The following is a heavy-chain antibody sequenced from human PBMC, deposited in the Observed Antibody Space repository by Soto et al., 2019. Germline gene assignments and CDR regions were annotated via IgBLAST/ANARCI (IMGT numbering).Heavy chain of an antibody. CDR3: ARQNPYLDYYYYYYYMHV. V-gene: IGHV4-39*01. CDR1: GGSISSSSYY. J-gene: IGHJ6*03. CDR2: IYYSGST. D-gene: IGHD3-3*01. Sequence: SETLYLTCTVSGGSISSSSYYWGWIRQPPGKGLEWIGSIYYSGSTYYNPSLKSRVTISVDTSKNQFSLKLSSVTAADTAVYYCARQNPYLDYYYYYYYMHVWGKATTVTSP.